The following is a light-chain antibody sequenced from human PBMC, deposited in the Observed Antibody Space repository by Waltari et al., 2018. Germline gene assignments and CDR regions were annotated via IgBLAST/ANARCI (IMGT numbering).Light chain of an antibody. CDR2: KDS. V-gene: IGLV3-25*03. Sequence: SYELTQPPSVSVSPGQTARITCSGDALPKQYAYWYQQKPDQAPVLVIYKDSERPSGTPERFPGSSSGTTVTLTISGVQAEDEADYYCQSADSSGTYEVFGGGTKLTVL. CDR3: QSADSSGTYEV. J-gene: IGLJ3*02. CDR1: ALPKQY.